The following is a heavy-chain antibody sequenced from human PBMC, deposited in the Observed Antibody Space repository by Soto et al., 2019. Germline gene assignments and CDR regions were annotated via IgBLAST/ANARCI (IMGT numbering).Heavy chain of an antibody. D-gene: IGHD6-13*01. V-gene: IGHV3-23*01. CDR2: ISGSGGST. Sequence: GGSLRLSCAASGFTFSSYAMSWVRQAPGKGLEWVSAISGSGGSTYYADSVKGRFTISRDNSKNTLYLQMNSLRAEDTAVYYRAKDCIAAAGTYYYYGMDVWGQGTTVTVSS. J-gene: IGHJ6*02. CDR1: GFTFSSYA. CDR3: AKDCIAAAGTYYYYGMDV.